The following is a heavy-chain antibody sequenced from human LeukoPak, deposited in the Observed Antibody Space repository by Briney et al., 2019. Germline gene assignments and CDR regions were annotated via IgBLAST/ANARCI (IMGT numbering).Heavy chain of an antibody. J-gene: IGHJ5*02. Sequence: GGSLRLSCAASGFTVSSNYMTWVRQAPGKGLEWVSVIYRAGNTYYADSVRGRFTISRDNSKNTVYLQMNSLRAEDTAVYYCATFSYAGNAGGSVGPWGQGTLVTVSS. V-gene: IGHV3-53*01. CDR1: GFTVSSNY. CDR3: ATFSYAGNAGGSVGP. CDR2: IYRAGNT. D-gene: IGHD4-23*01.